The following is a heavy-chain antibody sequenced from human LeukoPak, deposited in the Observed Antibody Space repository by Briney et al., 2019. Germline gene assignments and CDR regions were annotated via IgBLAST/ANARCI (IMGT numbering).Heavy chain of an antibody. CDR1: GFTFTNYW. J-gene: IGHJ2*01. CDR3: ASGQGWHFDL. CDR2: IKQDGSEK. V-gene: IGHV3-7*01. Sequence: PGGSLRLSCAASGFTFTNYWMSWVRQAPGKGLEWVANIKQDGSEKYYVDSVKGRFTISRDNSRNSLFLQMNNLRAEDTAVYYCASGQGWHFDLWGRGTLVTVSS.